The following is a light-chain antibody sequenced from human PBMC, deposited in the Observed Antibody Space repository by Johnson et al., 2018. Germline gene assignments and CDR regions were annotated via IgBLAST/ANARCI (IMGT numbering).Light chain of an antibody. CDR3: GTWDIILSAGNV. CDR2: ENN. V-gene: IGLV1-51*02. J-gene: IGLJ1*01. Sequence: QSVLTQPPSVSAAPVQKVTISCSGSSSNIGNNSVSWYQQLPGTAPKLLIYENNKRHSGITDRFSGSKSGTSATLGITGRQTGDETDYYFGTWDIILSAGNVFGTGTNVTVL. CDR1: SSNIGNNS.